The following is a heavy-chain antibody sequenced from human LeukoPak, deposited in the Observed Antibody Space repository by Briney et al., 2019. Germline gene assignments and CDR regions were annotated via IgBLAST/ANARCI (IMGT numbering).Heavy chain of an antibody. CDR3: ARGGLKLRYFDWVTSDP. V-gene: IGHV4-38-2*01. D-gene: IGHD3-9*01. Sequence: PSQTLSLTCAASGYSISSGYYWGWIRQPPGKGLEWIWIIFDSGSSYYNSSLKTRVTMSVDRSKTQFSLNLSSVTAPHTTADYCARGGLKLRYFDWVTSDPSGHGTLVTVSS. J-gene: IGHJ5*02. CDR1: GYSISSGYY. CDR2: IFDSGSS.